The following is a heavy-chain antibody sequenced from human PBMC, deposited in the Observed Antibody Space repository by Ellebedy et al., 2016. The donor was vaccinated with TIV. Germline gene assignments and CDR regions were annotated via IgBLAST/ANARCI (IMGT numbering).Heavy chain of an antibody. CDR2: MSVSGLS. J-gene: IGHJ4*02. V-gene: IGHV4-59*01. CDR1: GGSISSDF. D-gene: IGHD6-19*01. CDR3: ARAGYSSGWWDY. Sequence: SETLSLTCTASGGSISSDFWGWFRQPPGKGLEWIGYMSVSGLSNYNPSLRRRATISMDTSKNQFSLKLSSVTAADTAVYYCARAGYSSGWWDYWGQGTLVTVSS.